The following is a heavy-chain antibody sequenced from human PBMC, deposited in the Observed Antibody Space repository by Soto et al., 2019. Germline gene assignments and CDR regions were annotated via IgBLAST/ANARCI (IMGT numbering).Heavy chain of an antibody. Sequence: QVQLVESGGGVVQPGRSLRLSCAASGFTFSSYGMHWVRQAPGKGLEWVAVISYDGSNKYYADSVKGRFTIPRDNSKNTLYLQMNSLRAEDTAVYYCAKVPGGNPGYYYYGMDVWGQGTTVTVSS. D-gene: IGHD2-15*01. CDR1: GFTFSSYG. V-gene: IGHV3-30*18. CDR3: AKVPGGNPGYYYYGMDV. CDR2: ISYDGSNK. J-gene: IGHJ6*02.